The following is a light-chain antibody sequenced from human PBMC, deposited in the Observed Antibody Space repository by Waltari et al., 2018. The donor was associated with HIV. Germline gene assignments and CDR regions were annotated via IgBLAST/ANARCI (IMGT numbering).Light chain of an antibody. CDR1: FGSIASNY. V-gene: IGLV6-57*04. CDR2: ENT. CDR3: QSYDDTSYV. J-gene: IGLJ1*01. Sequence: NFMLTQPHSVSESPGKTVTISCTSSFGSIASNYVQWYQQRPGSVPTTIIYENTQRPSGVPDRFSASIDSSSNSASLTISELKAEDEADYYCQSYDDTSYVFGAGTKVTVL.